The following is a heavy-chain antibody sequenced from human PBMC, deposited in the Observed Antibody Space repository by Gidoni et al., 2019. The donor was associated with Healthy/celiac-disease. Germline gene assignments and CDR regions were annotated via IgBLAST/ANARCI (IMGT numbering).Heavy chain of an antibody. D-gene: IGHD1-26*01. CDR1: GYTFPGYY. Sequence: QLQLLQSVAELNKPVASVTVSCTASGYTFPGYYMHWVRQAPGQGLEWMGRINPNSGGTNYAQKFQGRVTMTRETSISTAYMELRRLRSDDTDVYYCARDRAPRAYSGSYPSDYWGQGTLVTVSS. J-gene: IGHJ4*02. CDR2: INPNSGGT. V-gene: IGHV1-2*05. CDR3: ARDRAPRAYSGSYPSDY.